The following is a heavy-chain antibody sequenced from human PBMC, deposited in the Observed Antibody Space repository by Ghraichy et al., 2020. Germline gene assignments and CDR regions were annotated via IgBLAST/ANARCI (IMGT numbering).Heavy chain of an antibody. J-gene: IGHJ4*02. CDR3: TILSGQDYYDSSGYYPPFDY. D-gene: IGHD3-22*01. CDR2: IRSKANSYAT. V-gene: IGHV3-73*01. Sequence: GSLNISCAASGFTFSGSAMHWVRQASGKGLEWVGRIRSKANSYATAYAASVKGRFTISRDDSKNTAYLQMNSLKTEDTAVYYCTILSGQDYYDSSGYYPPFDYWGQGTLVTVSS. CDR1: GFTFSGSA.